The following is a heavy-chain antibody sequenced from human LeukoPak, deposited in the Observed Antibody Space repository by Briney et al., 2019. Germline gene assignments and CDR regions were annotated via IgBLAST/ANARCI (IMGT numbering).Heavy chain of an antibody. CDR2: INPNSGGT. Sequence: ASVKVSCKASGYTFTGYYMHWMRQAPGQGLEWMGWINPNSGGTNYAQKFQGRVTMTRDTSISTAYMELSRLRSDDTAVYYCARSPRGYSSSWYIFRWFDPWGQGTLVTVSS. CDR3: ARSPRGYSSSWYIFRWFDP. J-gene: IGHJ5*02. CDR1: GYTFTGYY. V-gene: IGHV1-2*02. D-gene: IGHD6-13*01.